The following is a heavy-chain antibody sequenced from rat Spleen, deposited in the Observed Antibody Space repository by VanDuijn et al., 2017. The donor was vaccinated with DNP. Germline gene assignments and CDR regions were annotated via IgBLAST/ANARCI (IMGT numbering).Heavy chain of an antibody. J-gene: IGHJ2*01. V-gene: IGHV5-25*01. CDR3: ASRPPPTRAPFDY. D-gene: IGHD1-4*01. Sequence: EVQLVESVGGLVQPGRSLKLSCAASGFTFSDYYMAWVRQAPTKGLEWVASISLICGSTYYRHAVKGRFTVSRDKAKSTLYLQMDSLRSEDTANYCCASRPPPTRAPFDYWGQGVTVTVSS. CDR1: GFTFSDYY. CDR2: ISLICGST.